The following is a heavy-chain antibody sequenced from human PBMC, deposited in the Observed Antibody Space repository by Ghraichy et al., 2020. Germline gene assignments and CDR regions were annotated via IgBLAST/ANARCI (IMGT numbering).Heavy chain of an antibody. D-gene: IGHD4-23*01. V-gene: IGHV2-5*01. Sequence: SGPTLVKPTQTLTLTCTFSGFSLSTGGVGVGWIRQPPGKALEWLALIYWNDDKRYSPSLKSRLTITKDTSKNQVVLTMTNMDPVDTATYYCAHRPRLGGVNLFDYWGQGTLVTVSS. J-gene: IGHJ4*02. CDR3: AHRPRLGGVNLFDY. CDR1: GFSLSTGGVG. CDR2: IYWNDDK.